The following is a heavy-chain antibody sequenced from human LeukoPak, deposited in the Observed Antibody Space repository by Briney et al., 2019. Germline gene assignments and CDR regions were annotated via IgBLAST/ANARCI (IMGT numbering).Heavy chain of an antibody. V-gene: IGHV4-34*01. CDR3: ARGNYYYYMDV. Sequence: SETLSLTCAVYGGSFSGYYGCCIRQPPGKGLEWIGEINHSGSTNYNPSLKSRVTISVDTSKNQFSLKLSSVTAADTAVYYCARGNYYYYMDVWGKGTTVTVSS. CDR1: GGSFSGYY. CDR2: INHSGST. J-gene: IGHJ6*03.